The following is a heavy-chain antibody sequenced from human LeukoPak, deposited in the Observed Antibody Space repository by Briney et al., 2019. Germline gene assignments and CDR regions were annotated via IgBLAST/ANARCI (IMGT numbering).Heavy chain of an antibody. Sequence: PGRSLRLSCAASGFTFSSYAMHWVRQAPGKGLEWVAVISYDGSNKYYADSVKGRFTISRDNSKNSLYLQMNSLRAEDTAVYYCATDYTRYSRFDDWGQGTLVTVSS. CDR3: ATDYTRYSRFDD. CDR2: ISYDGSNK. V-gene: IGHV3-30-3*01. J-gene: IGHJ4*02. D-gene: IGHD3-16*01. CDR1: GFTFSSYA.